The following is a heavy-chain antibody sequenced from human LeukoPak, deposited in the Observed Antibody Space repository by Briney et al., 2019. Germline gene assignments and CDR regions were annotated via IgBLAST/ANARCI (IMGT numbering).Heavy chain of an antibody. CDR2: IYYSGST. CDR3: ARGGGYSGYDLDY. Sequence: SQTLSLTCTVSGGSISSGGYYWSWIRQHPGKGLEWIGYIYYSGSTYYNPSLKSRVTISVDTSKKQFSLKLSSVTAADTAVYYCARGGGYSGYDLDYWGQGTLVTVSS. J-gene: IGHJ4*02. V-gene: IGHV4-31*03. CDR1: GGSISSGGYY. D-gene: IGHD5-12*01.